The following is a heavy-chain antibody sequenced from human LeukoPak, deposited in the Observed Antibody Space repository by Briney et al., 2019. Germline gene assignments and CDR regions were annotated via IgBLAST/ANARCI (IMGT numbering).Heavy chain of an antibody. CDR3: ARAGSLGGAFDI. D-gene: IGHD6-13*01. J-gene: IGHJ3*02. Sequence: SETLSLTCTVSGGSISSYYWSWIRQPPGKGLEWIVRIYTSGRTNYNPSLKSRVTISVDTSKNQFSLKLSSVTDADTAVYYWARAGSLGGAFDIWGQGTMVTVSS. CDR2: IYTSGRT. V-gene: IGHV4-4*07. CDR1: GGSISSYY.